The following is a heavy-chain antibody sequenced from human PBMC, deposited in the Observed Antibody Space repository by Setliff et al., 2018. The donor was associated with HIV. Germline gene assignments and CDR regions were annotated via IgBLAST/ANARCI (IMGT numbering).Heavy chain of an antibody. V-gene: IGHV1-69*05. Sequence: ASVKVSCKASGGTFSSYAISWVRQAPGQGLEWMGGIIPIFGTANYAQKFQGRATITTDESTSTAYMELSSLRSEDTAVYYCAISIPPDAFDIWGQGTMVTVSS. CDR3: AISIPPDAFDI. J-gene: IGHJ3*02. CDR1: GGTFSSYA. CDR2: IIPIFGTA.